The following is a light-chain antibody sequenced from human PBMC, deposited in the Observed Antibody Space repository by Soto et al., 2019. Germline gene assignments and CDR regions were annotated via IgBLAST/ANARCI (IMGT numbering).Light chain of an antibody. V-gene: IGKV1-5*03. CDR3: QQHNSYPRT. Sequence: DIQMTQSPSTLSASVGDRVTITCRASQSISTWLAWYQQKPGKAPKLLIYTASNLERGVPSRFSGSGSGTEFTLTISRLQPDDFATYYCQQHNSYPRTFGQGTKVEIK. CDR2: TAS. CDR1: QSISTW. J-gene: IGKJ1*01.